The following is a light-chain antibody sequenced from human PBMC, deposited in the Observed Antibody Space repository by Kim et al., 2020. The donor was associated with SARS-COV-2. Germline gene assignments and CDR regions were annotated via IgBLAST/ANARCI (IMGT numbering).Light chain of an antibody. CDR3: QAWDSSTAS. CDR1: KLGAIY. Sequence: SYELTQPPSLSVSPGQTASITCSGDKLGAIYACWYQQKPDQSPVLVIYQDSKRPSGIPERVSGSNSGNTATLTISGTQAMDEADYYCQAWDSSTASFGGGTQLTVL. V-gene: IGLV3-1*01. J-gene: IGLJ2*01. CDR2: QDS.